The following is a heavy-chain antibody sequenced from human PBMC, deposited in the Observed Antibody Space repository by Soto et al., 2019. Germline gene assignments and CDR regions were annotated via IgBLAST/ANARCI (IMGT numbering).Heavy chain of an antibody. J-gene: IGHJ4*02. CDR3: ARGGEATYYTAGSTPNY. Sequence: QVQLVQSGAEVKEPGSSVKVSCRASGGTSSGYTISWVRLAPGQGLEWVGGIIPIFGTTAYAQTFQDRVTIAAEESTSAVYMELSSLTSDDTAVYYCARGGEATYYTAGSTPNYWGQGTLVTVSS. D-gene: IGHD3-10*01. CDR2: IIPIFGTT. CDR1: GGTSSGYT. V-gene: IGHV1-69*01.